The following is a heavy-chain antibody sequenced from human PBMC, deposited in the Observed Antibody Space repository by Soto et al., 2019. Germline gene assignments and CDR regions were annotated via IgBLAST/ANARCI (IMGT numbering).Heavy chain of an antibody. CDR1: GFTFSNYA. CDR2: ISGSGRDT. CDR3: AKERLEQVRPFFEF. D-gene: IGHD3-16*01. V-gene: IGHV3-23*01. Sequence: PGGSLRLSCEASGFTFSNYAMSWVRQAPGQGLEWVSGISGSGRDTYYADSVKGRLTISSDNAKNTLFLQMNSLRTEDPASDYFAKERLEQVRPFFEFWGQGILETVSS. J-gene: IGHJ4*01.